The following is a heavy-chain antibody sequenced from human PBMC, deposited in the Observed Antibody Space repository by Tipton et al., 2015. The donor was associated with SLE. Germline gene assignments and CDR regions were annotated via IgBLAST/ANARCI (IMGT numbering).Heavy chain of an antibody. CDR3: VRRDCTSSSCFNNWFDP. J-gene: IGHJ5*02. CDR1: GYTFSHYG. D-gene: IGHD2-15*01. Sequence: QLVQSGAEERKPGASVKVSCKASGYTFSHYGISWVRQGPGQGLEWMGWISLYDGDTNYAQNVQGRVTMTTDTSTSTAYMELRSLTSDDTAVYYCVRRDCTSSSCFNNWFDPWGQGTLVTVSS. CDR2: ISLYDGDT. V-gene: IGHV1-18*01.